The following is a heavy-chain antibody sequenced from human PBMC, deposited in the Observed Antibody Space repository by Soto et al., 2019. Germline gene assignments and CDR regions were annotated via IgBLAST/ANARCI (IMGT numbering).Heavy chain of an antibody. CDR2: MNPNSGNT. CDR3: ASRSVYYYYYGMDD. J-gene: IGHJ6*02. CDR1: GYTFTSYD. Sequence: ASVKVSCKASGYTFTSYDINWVRQATGQGLEWMGWMNPNSGNTGYAQKFQGRVTMTRHTSISTAYMELSSLRSEDTAVYYCASRSVYYYYYGMDDWGQGTTVTVSS. V-gene: IGHV1-8*01.